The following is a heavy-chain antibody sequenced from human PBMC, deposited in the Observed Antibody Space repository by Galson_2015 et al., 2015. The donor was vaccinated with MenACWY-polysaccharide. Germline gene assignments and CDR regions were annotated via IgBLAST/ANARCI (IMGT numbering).Heavy chain of an antibody. J-gene: IGHJ4*02. V-gene: IGHV1-8*01. CDR3: ASTKAGTHYFDY. D-gene: IGHD6-19*01. Sequence: SVKFSCKASGYTFTSYDINWVRQATGQGLEWMGWMNPNSGNTGYAQKFQGRVTMTRNTSISTAYMELSSLTSEDTAVYYCASTKAGTHYFDYWGQGTLVTVSS. CDR1: GYTFTSYD. CDR2: MNPNSGNT.